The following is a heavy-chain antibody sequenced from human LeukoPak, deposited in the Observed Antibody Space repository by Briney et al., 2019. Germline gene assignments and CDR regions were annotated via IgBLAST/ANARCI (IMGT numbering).Heavy chain of an antibody. D-gene: IGHD3-22*01. CDR2: ISSSSSYI. Sequence: GGSLRLSCAASGFTFSSYSMNWVRQALGEGLEWVSSISSSSSYIYYADSVKGRFTISRDNAKNSLYLQMNSLRAEDTAVYYCARDGDSSGYGYWGQGTLVTVSS. V-gene: IGHV3-21*01. CDR3: ARDGDSSGYGY. J-gene: IGHJ4*02. CDR1: GFTFSSYS.